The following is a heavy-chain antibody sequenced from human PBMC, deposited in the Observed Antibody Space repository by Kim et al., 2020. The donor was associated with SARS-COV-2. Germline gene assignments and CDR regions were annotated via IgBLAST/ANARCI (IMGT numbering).Heavy chain of an antibody. D-gene: IGHD3-9*01. Sequence: SETLSLTCTVSGYSISSGYYWGWIRQPPGKGLEWIGSIYHSGSTYYNPSLKSRVTISVDTSKNQFSLKLSSVTAADTAVYYCARDDVYYDILTGYYRSYWYFDLWGRGTLVTVSS. V-gene: IGHV4-38-2*02. CDR3: ARDDVYYDILTGYYRSYWYFDL. CDR1: GYSISSGYY. CDR2: IYHSGST. J-gene: IGHJ2*01.